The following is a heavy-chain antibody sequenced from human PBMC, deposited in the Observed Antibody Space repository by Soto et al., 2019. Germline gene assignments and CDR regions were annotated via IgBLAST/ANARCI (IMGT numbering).Heavy chain of an antibody. Sequence: GASVKVSCKTSGYTFTEYGISWFRKAPGQGLEWMGWISPYNGKTNYIQEFQDRVTITTDTSSTTVYMYLRTLKSDDTAIYFCARADYGDTKIYSFDHWGQGTLVTVSS. CDR2: ISPYNGKT. D-gene: IGHD4-17*01. J-gene: IGHJ4*02. CDR1: GYTFTEYG. CDR3: ARADYGDTKIYSFDH. V-gene: IGHV1-18*01.